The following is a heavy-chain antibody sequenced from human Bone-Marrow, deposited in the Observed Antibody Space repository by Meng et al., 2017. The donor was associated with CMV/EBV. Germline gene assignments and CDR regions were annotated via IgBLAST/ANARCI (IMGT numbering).Heavy chain of an antibody. J-gene: IGHJ4*02. CDR2: ISSSGNTI. Sequence: GGSLRLSCAASGFTFSSYEMNWVRQAPGMGLEWVSYISSSGNTIYYADSVKGRFTISRDNAKNSLYLQMNSLRAEDTAVYYCAASSTTWPYYFDYWGQGTLVTVSS. V-gene: IGHV3-48*03. CDR1: GFTFSSYE. D-gene: IGHD2-2*01. CDR3: AASSTTWPYYFDY.